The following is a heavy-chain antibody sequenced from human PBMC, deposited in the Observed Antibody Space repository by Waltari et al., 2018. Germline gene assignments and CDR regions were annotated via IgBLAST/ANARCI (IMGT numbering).Heavy chain of an antibody. CDR2: ISYDGSNK. CDR3: ASGFGNDGGAFDI. V-gene: IGHV3-30*03. Sequence: QVQLVESGGGVVQPGRSLRLSCAASGFTFSSYGMHWVRRAPGKGLEWVAVISYDGSNKYYADSVKGRFTISRDNSKNTLYLQMNSLRAEDTAVYYCASGFGNDGGAFDIWGQGTMVTVSS. CDR1: GFTFSSYG. D-gene: IGHD1-1*01. J-gene: IGHJ3*02.